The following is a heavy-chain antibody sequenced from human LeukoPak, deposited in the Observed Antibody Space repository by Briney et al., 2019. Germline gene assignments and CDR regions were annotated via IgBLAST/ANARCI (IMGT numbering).Heavy chain of an antibody. CDR3: ASLSGVIVPGH. D-gene: IGHD3-22*01. CDR1: GFTFSSYA. CDR2: TSGPGGSR. J-gene: IGHJ4*02. Sequence: GGSLRLSCAASGFTFSSYAMSWVRQAPGKGLEWVSATSGPGGSRDYADSVKGRFTISRDNSKNTLYLQMNSLRAEDTAIYHCASLSGVIVPGHWGQGTLVTVSS. V-gene: IGHV3-23*01.